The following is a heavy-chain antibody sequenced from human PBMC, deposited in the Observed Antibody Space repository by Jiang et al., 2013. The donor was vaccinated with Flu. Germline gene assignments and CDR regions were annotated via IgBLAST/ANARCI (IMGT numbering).Heavy chain of an antibody. D-gene: IGHD3-10*01. CDR1: LHLLGITV. V-gene: IGHV1-18*04. CDR2: VSGHNGNT. Sequence: ESGHEVKKPGPQLSLLQDFRLHLLGITVSVGCDRPLVKALNGGWVSGHNGNTKYAQKFQGRVTVTTDPSTTTAFMELRTLTSADTAVYYCARDARFHGSGADSWGQGTLVIVSS. J-gene: IGHJ4*02. CDR3: ARDARFHGSGADS.